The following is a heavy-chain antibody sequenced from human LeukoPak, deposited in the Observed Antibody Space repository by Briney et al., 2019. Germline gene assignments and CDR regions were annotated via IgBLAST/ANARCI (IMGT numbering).Heavy chain of an antibody. CDR2: INHSGST. V-gene: IGHV4-34*01. CDR3: ARVPYYYDSSGYPY. D-gene: IGHD3-22*01. Sequence: SETLSLTCAVYGGSFSGYYWSWIRQPPGKGLEWIGEINHSGSTNYNPSLKSRVTISVDTSKNQFSLKLSSVTAADTAVYYCARVPYYYDSSGYPYWGQGTWSPSPQ. J-gene: IGHJ4*02. CDR1: GGSFSGYY.